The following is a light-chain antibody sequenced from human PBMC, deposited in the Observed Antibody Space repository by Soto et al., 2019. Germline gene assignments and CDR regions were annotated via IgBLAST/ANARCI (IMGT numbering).Light chain of an antibody. CDR1: QSVPNNY. CDR3: QQRSNWPPVT. Sequence: EIVLTQSPCALSLSQGERATLSCRAIQSVPNNYLAWYQQKPGQAPRFVIYGASARASGIPDRFTGGGSGTDFTLTISRLEPEDFAVYYCQQRSNWPPVTFGQGTRLEI. CDR2: GAS. J-gene: IGKJ5*01. V-gene: IGKV3D-20*02.